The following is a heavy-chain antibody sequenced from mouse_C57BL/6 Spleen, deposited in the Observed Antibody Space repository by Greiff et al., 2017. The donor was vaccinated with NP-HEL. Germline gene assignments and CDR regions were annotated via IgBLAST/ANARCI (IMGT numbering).Heavy chain of an antibody. Sequence: QVQLQQPGAELVRLGASVKLSCKASGYTFTDYYINWVKQRPGQGLEWIARIYPGSGNTYYNEKFKGKATLTAEKSSSTAYMQLSSLTSEDSAVYFCARGQGGFAYWGQGTLVTVSA. V-gene: IGHV1-76*01. CDR2: IYPGSGNT. J-gene: IGHJ3*01. CDR3: ARGQGGFAY. CDR1: GYTFTDYY.